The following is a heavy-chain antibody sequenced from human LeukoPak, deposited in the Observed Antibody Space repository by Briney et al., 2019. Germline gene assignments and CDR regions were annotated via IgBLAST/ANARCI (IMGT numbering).Heavy chain of an antibody. CDR1: GFIFDDYG. V-gene: IGHV3-20*04. CDR3: GRAGPVTKDHFMDV. D-gene: IGHD2-2*01. Sequence: GGSLRLSCAGSGFIFDDYGMSWVRQVPGKGLEWVSGINWNGGSTGYADSVKGRFTISRDNAKNSLYMQMNSLSAEDTAVYYCGRAGPVTKDHFMDVWGKGTTVTVSS. CDR2: INWNGGST. J-gene: IGHJ6*03.